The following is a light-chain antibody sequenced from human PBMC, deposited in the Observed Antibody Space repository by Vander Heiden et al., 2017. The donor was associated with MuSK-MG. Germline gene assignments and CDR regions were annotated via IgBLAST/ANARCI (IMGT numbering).Light chain of an antibody. CDR1: QDISNY. CDR2: DAS. V-gene: IGKV1-33*01. Sequence: DIQMTQSPSSLSASVGDRVTITCQASQDISNYLNWYQQKPGKAPRLLIYDASNLDRGVPSRFSGGGYGTDFTFTISSLQPEDVATYYCQQYANLPLTFGGGTSVEIK. CDR3: QQYANLPLT. J-gene: IGKJ4*01.